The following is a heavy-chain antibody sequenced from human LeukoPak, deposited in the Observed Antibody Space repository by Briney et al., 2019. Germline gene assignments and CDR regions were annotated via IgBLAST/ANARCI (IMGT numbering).Heavy chain of an antibody. CDR3: ARSLGIVVVPAAIGFDP. V-gene: IGHV1-2*02. D-gene: IGHD2-2*01. CDR1: GYTFTGYY. J-gene: IGHJ5*02. CDR2: INPNSGGT. Sequence: ASVKVSCKASGYTFTGYYMHWVRQAPGQGLEWMGWINPNSGGTNYAQKFQGRVTMTRDTSISTAYMELSRLRSDDTAVYYCARSLGIVVVPAAIGFDPWGQGTLVTVSS.